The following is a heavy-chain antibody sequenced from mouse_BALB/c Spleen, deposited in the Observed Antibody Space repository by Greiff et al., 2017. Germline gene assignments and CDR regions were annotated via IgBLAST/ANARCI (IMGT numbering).Heavy chain of an antibody. CDR2: ISSGGSYT. CDR1: GFTFSSYA. J-gene: IGHJ2*01. Sequence: EVQRVESGGGLVKPGGSLKLSCAASGFTFSSYAMSWVRQSPEKRLEWVAEISSGGSYTYYPDTVTGRFTISRDNAKKTLYLEMSSVSSEDTAMYYCARMNWEYYFDYWGQGTTLTVSS. D-gene: IGHD4-1*01. V-gene: IGHV5-9-4*01. CDR3: ARMNWEYYFDY.